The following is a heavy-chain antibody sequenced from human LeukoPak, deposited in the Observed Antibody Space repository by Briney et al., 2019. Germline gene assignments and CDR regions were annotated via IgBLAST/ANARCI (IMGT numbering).Heavy chain of an antibody. D-gene: IGHD2-15*01. J-gene: IGHJ4*02. CDR3: VRSSTYHLFDD. CDR2: MYYSGST. V-gene: IGHV4-59*08. CDR1: GGSISSYY. Sequence: SETLSLTCTVSGGSISSYYCSWIRQPPGKGLEWIGYMYYSGSTNYNPFLKSRVTISVDMSKNQFSLKQSSVTAADTAVYYCVRSSTYHLFDDWGQGSLVTVSS.